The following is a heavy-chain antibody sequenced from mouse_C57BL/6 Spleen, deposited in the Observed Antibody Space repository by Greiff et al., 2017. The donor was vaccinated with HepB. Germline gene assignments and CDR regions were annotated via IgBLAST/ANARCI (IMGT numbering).Heavy chain of an antibody. V-gene: IGHV1-81*01. D-gene: IGHD2-4*01. CDR3: ARDDDYDEEGAWFAY. CDR1: GYTFTSYG. J-gene: IGHJ3*01. Sequence: QVQLQQSGAELARPGASVKLSCKASGYTFTSYGISWVKQRTGQGLEWIGEIYPRSGNTYYNEKFKGKATLTADKSSSTAYMELRSLTSEDSAVYFCARDDDYDEEGAWFAYWGQGTLVTVSA. CDR2: IYPRSGNT.